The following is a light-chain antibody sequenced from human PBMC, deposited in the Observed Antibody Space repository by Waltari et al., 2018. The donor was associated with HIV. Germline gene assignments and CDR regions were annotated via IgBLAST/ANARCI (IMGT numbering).Light chain of an antibody. V-gene: IGLV1-51*01. Sequence: LTQPPSVSAAPGQKVTISCSGDNSNLENNFVSWYQQVPGRAPRLVIYDNEKRPPGIPDRLSALKAGLSATLVITGLQIVDEGDYYCGTWDSSLSLYVFGSGTTVAVL. CDR1: NSNLENNF. CDR3: GTWDSSLSLYV. CDR2: DNE. J-gene: IGLJ1*01.